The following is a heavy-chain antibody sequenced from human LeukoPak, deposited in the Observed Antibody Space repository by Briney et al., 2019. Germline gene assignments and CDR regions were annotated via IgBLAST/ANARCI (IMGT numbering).Heavy chain of an antibody. J-gene: IGHJ4*02. CDR2: INHSGST. CDR3: AVRETVLAAAGDDY. V-gene: IGHV4-34*01. D-gene: IGHD6-13*01. CDR1: GGSFSGYY. Sequence: SETLSLTCAVYGGSFSGYYWSWISQPPGKGLEWIGEINHSGSTNYNPSLKSRVTISVDTSKNQFSLKLSSVTAADTAVYYCAVRETVLAAAGDDYWGQGTLVTVSS.